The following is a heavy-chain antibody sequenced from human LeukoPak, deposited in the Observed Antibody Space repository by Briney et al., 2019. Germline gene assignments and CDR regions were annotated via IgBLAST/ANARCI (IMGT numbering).Heavy chain of an antibody. J-gene: IGHJ4*02. CDR3: ARGNIVVVPAAAFDY. CDR1: GFTFSSYG. D-gene: IGHD2-2*01. V-gene: IGHV3-23*01. Sequence: GGTLRLSCAASGFTFSSYGMSWVRQVPGKGLEWVSAISGSGGSTYYADSVKGRFTISRDNSKNTLYLQMNSLRAEDTAVYYCARGNIVVVPAAAFDYWGQGTLVTVSS. CDR2: ISGSGGST.